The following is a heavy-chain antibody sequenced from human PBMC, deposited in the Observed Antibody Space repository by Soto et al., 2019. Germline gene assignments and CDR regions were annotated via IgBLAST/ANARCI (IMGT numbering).Heavy chain of an antibody. V-gene: IGHV4-59*08. CDR1: GDSLKNHY. Sequence: PSETLSLTCSVSGDSLKNHYWAWIRHPPGKGLEWIGNIYYSGSTNYSPALKSRVTISVDTSKNQFSLKLSSVTAADTAVYYCARQSIAAAGTVLYWGQGTLVTVSS. J-gene: IGHJ4*02. CDR3: ARQSIAAAGTVLY. D-gene: IGHD6-13*01. CDR2: IYYSGST.